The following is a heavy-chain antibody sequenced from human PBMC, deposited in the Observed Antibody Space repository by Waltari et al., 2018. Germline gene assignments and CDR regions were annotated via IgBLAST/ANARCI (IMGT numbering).Heavy chain of an antibody. CDR1: GFSFMYNY. CDR2: MSPSRTYT. V-gene: IGHV3-11*06. J-gene: IGHJ4*02. D-gene: IGHD1-1*01. Sequence: QVQLVESGGGLVEPGGSLRLSCAGSGFSFMYNYMSWVRQAPGKVLEWVSFMSPSRTYTNSADSVKGRFTISRDNARNSLFLQMNSLRPEDTAVYYCARGRDEYNPQPFDYWGQGTLVTVSS. CDR3: ARGRDEYNPQPFDY.